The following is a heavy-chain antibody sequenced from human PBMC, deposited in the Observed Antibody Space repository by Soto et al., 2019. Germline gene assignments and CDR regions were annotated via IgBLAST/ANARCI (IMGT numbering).Heavy chain of an antibody. CDR3: AKRSSSSTFDY. V-gene: IGHV3-73*01. Sequence: GXSRRLSGTASGFTFSASALHWVRQASGKGLEWIGRIAEKTHNYATTYADSVKGRFTISRDNSKNTLYLQMNSLRAEDTAVYYCAKRSSSSTFDYWGQGTLVTVSS. CDR1: GFTFSASA. J-gene: IGHJ4*02. CDR2: IAEKTHNYAT. D-gene: IGHD6-6*01.